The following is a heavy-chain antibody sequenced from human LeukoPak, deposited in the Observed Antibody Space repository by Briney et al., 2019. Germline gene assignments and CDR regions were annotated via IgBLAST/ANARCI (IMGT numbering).Heavy chain of an antibody. CDR2: IKQDGSEK. V-gene: IGHV3-7*01. J-gene: IGHJ6*03. CDR1: GFTFSSYW. CDR3: AREARYYYYYMDV. Sequence: GGSLRLSCAASGFTFSSYWMSWVRQAPGGGLEWVANIKQDGSEKYYVDSVKGRFTISRDNAKNSLYLQMNSLRAEDTAVYYCAREARYYYYYMDVWGKGTTVTVSS.